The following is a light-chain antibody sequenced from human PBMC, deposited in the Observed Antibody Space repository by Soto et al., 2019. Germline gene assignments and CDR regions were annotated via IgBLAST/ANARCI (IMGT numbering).Light chain of an antibody. CDR2: AAS. V-gene: IGKV1-39*01. CDR1: QSISTY. CDR3: QQTYDTPFT. Sequence: DIQMTQSPSSLSASVGDRVTITCRASQSISTYLSWYQQKPGQAPMVLIYAASRLERGVPSRFSGSGSVTDFALTVSSLQPEDFATYYCQQTYDTPFTFGPGTTV. J-gene: IGKJ3*01.